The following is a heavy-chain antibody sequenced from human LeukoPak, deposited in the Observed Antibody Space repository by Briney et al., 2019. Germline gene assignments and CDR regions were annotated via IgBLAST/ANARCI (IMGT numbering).Heavy chain of an antibody. Sequence: GGSLRLSCAASGFNFGQYYMSWVRKAPGKGLEWVANIKEDGSEKHYVDSVEGRFSISRDNAKNAVYLQMNSLRAEDTAVYYCTRDKGKGYYFYFYYGMDVWGQGTTVTVSS. CDR1: GFNFGQYY. D-gene: IGHD1-1*01. V-gene: IGHV3-7*01. CDR3: TRDKGKGYYFYFYYGMDV. J-gene: IGHJ6*02. CDR2: IKEDGSEK.